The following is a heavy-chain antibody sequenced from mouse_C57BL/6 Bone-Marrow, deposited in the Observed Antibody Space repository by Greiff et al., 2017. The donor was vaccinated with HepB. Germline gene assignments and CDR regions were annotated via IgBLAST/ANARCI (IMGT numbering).Heavy chain of an antibody. V-gene: IGHV5-17*01. CDR3: ARFGYYGPFAY. D-gene: IGHD2-3*01. Sequence: EVQLQESGGGLVKPGGSLKLSCAASGFTFSDYGMHWVRQAPEKGLEWVAYISSGSSTIYYADTVKGRFTISRDNAKNTLFLQMTSLRSEDTAMYYCARFGYYGPFAYWGQGTLVTVSA. J-gene: IGHJ3*01. CDR2: ISSGSSTI. CDR1: GFTFSDYG.